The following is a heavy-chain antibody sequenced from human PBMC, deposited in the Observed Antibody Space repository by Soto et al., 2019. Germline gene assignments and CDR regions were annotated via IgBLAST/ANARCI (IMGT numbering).Heavy chain of an antibody. V-gene: IGHV1-46*01. CDR2: INPSGGST. D-gene: IGHD3-22*01. J-gene: IGHJ6*02. CDR3: ARVPGYYDSSGYYCYYYGMDV. Sequence: ASVKVSCKASGYTFTSYYMHWVRQAPGQGLEWMGIINPSGGSTSYAQKFQGRVTMTRDTSTSTVYMELSSLRSEVTAVYYCARVPGYYDSSGYYCYYYGMDVWGQGTTVTVSS. CDR1: GYTFTSYY.